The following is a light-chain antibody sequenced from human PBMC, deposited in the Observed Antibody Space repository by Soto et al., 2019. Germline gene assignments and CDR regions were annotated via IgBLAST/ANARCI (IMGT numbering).Light chain of an antibody. CDR1: SGHSSYI. Sequence: QPVLTQLSSASASLGSSVKLTCTLNSGHSSYIIAWHQQQPGKAPRYLMKLEGSGSYNKGSGVPDRFSGSSSGADRYLTISNLQFEDEADYYCETWDSNTHTVFGGGTKLTVL. CDR2: LEGSGSY. CDR3: ETWDSNTHTV. V-gene: IGLV4-60*02. J-gene: IGLJ3*02.